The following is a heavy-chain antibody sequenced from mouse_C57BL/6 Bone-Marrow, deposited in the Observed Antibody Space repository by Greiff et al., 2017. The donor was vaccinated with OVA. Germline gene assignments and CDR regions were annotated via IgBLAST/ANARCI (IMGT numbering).Heavy chain of an antibody. CDR3: ARDYYYGSYFDY. Sequence: EVHLVESGGGLVKPGGSLKLSCAASGFTFSSYAMSWVRQTPEKRLEWVATISDGGSYTYYPDNVKGRFTISRDNAKNNLYLQMSHLKSEDTAMYYCARDYYYGSYFDYWGQGTTLTVSS. CDR2: ISDGGSYT. D-gene: IGHD1-1*01. V-gene: IGHV5-4*01. CDR1: GFTFSSYA. J-gene: IGHJ2*01.